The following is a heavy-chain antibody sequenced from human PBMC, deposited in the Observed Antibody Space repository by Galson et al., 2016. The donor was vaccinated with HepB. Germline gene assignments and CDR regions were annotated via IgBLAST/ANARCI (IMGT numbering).Heavy chain of an antibody. J-gene: IGHJ6*02. CDR2: IHDSGNT. CDR1: SDPVTSGTYY. V-gene: IGHV4-61*01. Sequence: SETLSLTCTVSSDPVTSGTYYWSWVRQSPGKGLDWIGYIHDSGNTNYNPSIKSRVTMSRDTSKNQFFLELTSVTAADTAVYYCARDEGFYNGMDVWGQGTTVTVAS. D-gene: IGHD2-2*02. CDR3: ARDEGFYNGMDV.